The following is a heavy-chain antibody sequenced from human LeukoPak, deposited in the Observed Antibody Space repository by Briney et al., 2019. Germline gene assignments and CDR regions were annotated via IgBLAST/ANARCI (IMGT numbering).Heavy chain of an antibody. CDR2: IYHSGST. J-gene: IGHJ6*03. Sequence: SETLSLTCAVSGYSISSGYYWGWIRQTPGKGLEWIGSIYHSGSTYYNPSLKSRVTILIDASKNQFSLKLSSVTAADTAVYYCAAGCSSTSCYWYYYTDVWGKGTTVTVSS. CDR1: GYSISSGYY. CDR3: AAGCSSTSCYWYYYTDV. D-gene: IGHD2-2*01. V-gene: IGHV4-38-2*01.